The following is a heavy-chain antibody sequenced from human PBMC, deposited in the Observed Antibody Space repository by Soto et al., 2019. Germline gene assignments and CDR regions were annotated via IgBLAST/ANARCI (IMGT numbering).Heavy chain of an antibody. CDR1: GGSISSGGYY. CDR3: ARGRLYSSSWRDYYYYYGMDV. Sequence: SETLSLTCTVSGGSISSGGYYWSWIRQHPGKGLEWIGYIYYSGSTYYNPSLKSRVTISVDTSKNQFSLKLSSVTAADTAVYYCARGRLYSSSWRDYYYYYGMDVWGQGTTVTVSS. D-gene: IGHD6-13*01. J-gene: IGHJ6*02. V-gene: IGHV4-31*03. CDR2: IYYSGST.